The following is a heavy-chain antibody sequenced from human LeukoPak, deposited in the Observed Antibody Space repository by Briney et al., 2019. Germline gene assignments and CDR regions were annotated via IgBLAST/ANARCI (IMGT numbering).Heavy chain of an antibody. CDR1: GFTFSSYS. D-gene: IGHD2-8*01. Sequence: GGSLRLSCAASGFTFSSYSMNWVRQAPGKGLEWVSSVSNSGDYIHYADSVKGRFTISRDNSKNSLYLQMNSLRAEDTAVYYCARALIGYYFDYWGQGTLVTVSS. CDR2: VSNSGDYI. J-gene: IGHJ4*02. V-gene: IGHV3-21*06. CDR3: ARALIGYYFDY.